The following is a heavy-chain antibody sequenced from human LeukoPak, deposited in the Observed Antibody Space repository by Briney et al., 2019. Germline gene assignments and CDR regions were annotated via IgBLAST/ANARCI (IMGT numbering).Heavy chain of an antibody. CDR1: GFTFSNYA. J-gene: IGHJ3*02. CDR3: ASSSSSLGADDAFDI. D-gene: IGHD1-26*01. V-gene: IGHV3-30*04. CDR2: ITYDGSNK. Sequence: GRSLRLSCSASGFTFSNYAMLWVRQAPGKGQEWVAVITYDGSNKYYAVSVKGRFTIARDNSKNTLYLQMNSLRAEDTAVYYCASSSSSLGADDAFDIWGQGTMVTVSS.